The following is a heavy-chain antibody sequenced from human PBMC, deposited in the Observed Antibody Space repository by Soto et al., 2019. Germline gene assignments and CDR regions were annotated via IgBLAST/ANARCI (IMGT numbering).Heavy chain of an antibody. Sequence: SETLSLTCTVSGGSISSYYWSWIRQSAGQGLEWIGRIYPGGSTNYNPSLKSRVTMSADTSKSQFSLRLTSVTAADTAVYYCARANVGPPGGGSWIMPFDFWGQGTLVTVSS. J-gene: IGHJ4*02. CDR2: IYPGGST. D-gene: IGHD2-15*01. CDR3: ARANVGPPGGGSWIMPFDF. CDR1: GGSISSYY. V-gene: IGHV4-4*07.